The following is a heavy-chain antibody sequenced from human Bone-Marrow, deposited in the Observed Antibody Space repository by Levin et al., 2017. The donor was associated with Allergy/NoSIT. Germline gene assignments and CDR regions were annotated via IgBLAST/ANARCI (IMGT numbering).Heavy chain of an antibody. CDR1: GSSITDGFY. CDR2: IYHSGST. J-gene: IGHJ4*01. CDR3: VKGGVRRDGYNHFDS. V-gene: IGHV4-38-2*02. D-gene: IGHD5-24*01. Sequence: SETLSLTCTVSGSSITDGFYWGWIRQSPGKGLEWIGSIYHSGSTYHNPPLKSRVSISVDTSKNELSLKLSSVSAADMAVYYCVKGGVRRDGYNHFDSWGHGIVVTVSS.